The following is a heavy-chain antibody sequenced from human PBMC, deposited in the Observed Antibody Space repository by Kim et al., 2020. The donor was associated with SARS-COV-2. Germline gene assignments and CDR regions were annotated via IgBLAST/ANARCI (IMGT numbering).Heavy chain of an antibody. J-gene: IGHJ3*02. D-gene: IGHD1-7*01. CDR3: SKRNYGYGACDI. V-gene: IGHV3-66*01. Sequence: GGSLRLSCAASGVTVSSNHMNWVRQAPGKGLEWVSVIYSGGTTDYVDSVKGRFTISRDNSKKTLALQLNGRRAADTAVYYCSKRNYGYGACDIWGQGTMV. CDR1: GVTVSSNH. CDR2: IYSGGTT.